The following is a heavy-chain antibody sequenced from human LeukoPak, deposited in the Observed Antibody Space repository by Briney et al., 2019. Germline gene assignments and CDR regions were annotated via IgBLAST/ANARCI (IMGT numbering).Heavy chain of an antibody. Sequence: ASVKVSCKASEYTFTGYYMHWVRQAPGQGLEWMGWINANSGDTKYAQKFQGRVTMTGDTSISTAYMELRSLRSDDTAVYYCARDISYYYDSSGYYFDYWGQGTLVTVSS. V-gene: IGHV1-2*02. CDR3: ARDISYYYDSSGYYFDY. D-gene: IGHD3-22*01. CDR1: EYTFTGYY. J-gene: IGHJ4*02. CDR2: INANSGDT.